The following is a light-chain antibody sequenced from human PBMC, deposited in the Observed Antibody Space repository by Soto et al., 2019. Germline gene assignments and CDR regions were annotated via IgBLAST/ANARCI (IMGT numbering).Light chain of an antibody. CDR3: CSYAGYSTSVL. Sequence: SVLTQPAAVSGSPGQSITISCTGSSSDVGRYSLVSWYQQHPGKAPKVMIYEGSKLTSGVSTRFSGSTSGNTAALTISGLQAEYEPDYYCCSYAGYSTSVLFGGGTKLTVL. J-gene: IGLJ2*01. V-gene: IGLV2-23*01. CDR2: EGS. CDR1: SSDVGRYSL.